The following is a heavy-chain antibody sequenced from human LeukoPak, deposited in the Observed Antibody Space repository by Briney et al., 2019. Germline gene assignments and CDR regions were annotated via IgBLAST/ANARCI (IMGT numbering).Heavy chain of an antibody. CDR3: ARADCSSTSCQPGVNY. V-gene: IGHV3-33*01. Sequence: PGGSLRLSCAASGFTFSSYGMHWVRQAPGKGLEWVALIWYDGSNKYYADSVKGRFTISRDNSKNTLYLQMNSLRAEDTAVYYCARADCSSTSCQPGVNYWGQGTLVTVSS. CDR1: GFTFSSYG. CDR2: IWYDGSNK. D-gene: IGHD2-2*01. J-gene: IGHJ4*02.